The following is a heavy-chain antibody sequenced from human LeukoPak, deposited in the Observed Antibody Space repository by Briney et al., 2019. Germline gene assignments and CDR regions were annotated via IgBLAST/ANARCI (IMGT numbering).Heavy chain of an antibody. CDR3: ARVPGYDSSGYYLGGFDP. Sequence: SDTLSLTCTVSGGSISSYYLSWIRQPAGKGLEWIGRIYTSGSTNYNPSLKSRVTMSVDTSKNQFSLKLSSVTAADTAVYYCARVPGYDSSGYYLGGFDPWGQGTLVTVSS. D-gene: IGHD3-22*01. V-gene: IGHV4-4*07. CDR2: IYTSGST. CDR1: GGSISSYY. J-gene: IGHJ5*02.